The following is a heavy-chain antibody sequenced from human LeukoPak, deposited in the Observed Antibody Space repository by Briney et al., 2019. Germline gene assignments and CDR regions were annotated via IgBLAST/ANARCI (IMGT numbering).Heavy chain of an antibody. CDR2: TYYRSKWYN. CDR1: GDSVSSNSAA. J-gene: IGHJ6*03. V-gene: IGHV6-1*01. Sequence: SQTLSLTCAISGDSVSSNSAAWHWNRQSPSRGLEWLGRTYYRSKWYNDYGVSVKSRITINPDTSKNQFSLQLNSVTPEDTAVYYCARAHGSTGKIGRYYYYMDVWGKGTTVTVSS. D-gene: IGHD2-8*02. CDR3: ARAHGSTGKIGRYYYYMDV.